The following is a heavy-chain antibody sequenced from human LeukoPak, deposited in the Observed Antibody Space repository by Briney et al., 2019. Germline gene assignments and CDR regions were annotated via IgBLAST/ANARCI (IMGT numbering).Heavy chain of an antibody. CDR2: ISSSSSSI. Sequence: GGSLRLSCAASGFTFSSYNMNWVRQAPGKGLEWVSYISSSSSSIYYADSVKGRFTTSRDNAKNSLYLQMNSLRDEDTAVYYCARDHDYIWGSYRIPLDYWGRGTLVTVSS. CDR1: GFTFSSYN. CDR3: ARDHDYIWGSYRIPLDY. J-gene: IGHJ4*02. D-gene: IGHD3-16*02. V-gene: IGHV3-48*02.